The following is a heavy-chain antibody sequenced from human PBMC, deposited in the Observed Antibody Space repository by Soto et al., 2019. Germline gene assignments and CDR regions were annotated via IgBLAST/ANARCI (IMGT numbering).Heavy chain of an antibody. V-gene: IGHV4-34*01. J-gene: IGHJ6*02. CDR1: GGSFSGYY. CDR3: ARGAWGHSGSYSYYYYYGMDV. CDR2: TNHSGST. D-gene: IGHD1-26*01. Sequence: QVQLQQWGAGLLKPSETLSLTCAVYGGSFSGYYWSWIRQPPGKGLEWIGETNHSGSTNYNPSLKSRVTISVDTAKNQFSLKLSSVTAADTAVYYCARGAWGHSGSYSYYYYYGMDVWGQGTTVTVSS.